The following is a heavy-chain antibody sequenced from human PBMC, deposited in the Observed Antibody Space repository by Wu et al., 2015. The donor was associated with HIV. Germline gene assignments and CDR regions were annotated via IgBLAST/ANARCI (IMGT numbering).Heavy chain of an antibody. D-gene: IGHD4-23*01. CDR2: ITPLFGRP. Sequence: QVQLVQSGAEVKKPGSSVKVSCKASGGNFNNYAINWVRQAPGEGLEWMGRITPLFGRPKYAQRFQGTVTITADESTSTAYMELSSLKSEDTAIYYCARGPYYGGNSYFVDYWGQGTLVTVSS. CDR3: ARGPYYGGNSYFVDY. V-gene: IGHV1-69*13. J-gene: IGHJ4*02. CDR1: GGNFNNYA.